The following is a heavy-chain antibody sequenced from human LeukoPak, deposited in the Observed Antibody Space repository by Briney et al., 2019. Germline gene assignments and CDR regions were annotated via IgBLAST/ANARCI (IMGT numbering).Heavy chain of an antibody. D-gene: IGHD3-10*01. CDR1: GGTFSSYA. J-gene: IGHJ5*02. Sequence: ASVKVSCKASGGTFSSYAISWVRQAPGQGLEWMGRIIPILGITNYAQKFQGRVTITADKSTSTAYMELSSLTSEDAAVYYCARSGGSGDNNWFDPWGQGTLVTVSS. CDR3: ARSGGSGDNNWFDP. CDR2: IIPILGIT. V-gene: IGHV1-69*04.